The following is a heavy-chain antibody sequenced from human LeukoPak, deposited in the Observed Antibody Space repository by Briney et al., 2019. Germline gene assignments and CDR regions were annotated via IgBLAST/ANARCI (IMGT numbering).Heavy chain of an antibody. CDR3: VRLNKEGGSHLDFDS. D-gene: IGHD5-12*01. J-gene: IGHJ4*02. CDR2: LLKTGGT. V-gene: IGHV4-59*08. Sequence: AETLSLTCTVSGASITSYHWSWFRQPPGKGLEWTGCLLKTGGTLHSPSLKSRVTMSVDSPKNQFSLKLASVPVADTAIYYCVRLNKEGGSHLDFDSWGQGILVTVSS. CDR1: GASITSYH.